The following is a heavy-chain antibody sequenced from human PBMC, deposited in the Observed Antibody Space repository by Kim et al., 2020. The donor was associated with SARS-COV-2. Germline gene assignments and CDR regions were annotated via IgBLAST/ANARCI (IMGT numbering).Heavy chain of an antibody. Sequence: RGSLRLSCAASGFTFSSYAMSWVRQAPGKGLEWVSDITGSGDSTYSADSVKGRFAISRDNSKNTLYLQMNSLRAEDAAVYYCAKGSRSSGYYVDNWGQGTLVTVSS. CDR1: GFTFSSYA. J-gene: IGHJ4*02. V-gene: IGHV3-23*01. CDR3: AKGSRSSGYYVDN. CDR2: ITGSGDST. D-gene: IGHD3-22*01.